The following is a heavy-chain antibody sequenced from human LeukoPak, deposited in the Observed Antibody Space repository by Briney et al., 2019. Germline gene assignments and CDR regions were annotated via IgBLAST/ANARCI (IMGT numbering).Heavy chain of an antibody. CDR1: GITSSNYA. V-gene: IGHV3-23*01. CDR2: IGYRGGSI. Sequence: GSLRLSCAASGITSSNYAMSWVRQAPGKGLEWVSIIGYRGGSIYYAYSVKGRFTISRDNSKNTLSLQMNGLRPEDTAVYYCAKSWGSTRPYYNYMDVWGKGTTVTVSS. CDR3: AKSWGSTRPYYNYMDV. J-gene: IGHJ6*03. D-gene: IGHD1-26*01.